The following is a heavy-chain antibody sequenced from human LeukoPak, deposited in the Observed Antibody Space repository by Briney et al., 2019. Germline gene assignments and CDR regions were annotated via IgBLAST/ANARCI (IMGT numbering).Heavy chain of an antibody. CDR2: IYSGGST. J-gene: IGHJ4*02. CDR3: ARGSSGQGVYYFDY. CDR1: GLTVSSNY. V-gene: IGHV3-53*01. Sequence: GGSLRLSCAASGLTVSSNYMSWVRQAPGKGLEWVSVIYSGGSTYYADSVKGRFTISRDNSKNTLYLQMNSLRAEDTVVYYCARGSSGQGVYYFDYWGQGTLVTVSS. D-gene: IGHD6-19*01.